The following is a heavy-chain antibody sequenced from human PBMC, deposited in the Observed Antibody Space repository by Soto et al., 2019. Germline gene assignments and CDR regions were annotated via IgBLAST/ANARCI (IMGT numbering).Heavy chain of an antibody. D-gene: IGHD5-18*01. V-gene: IGHV3-33*01. CDR2: IWHDGSNK. J-gene: IGHJ4*02. CDR1: GFTFSNYG. CDR3: ARGNGYSYGYFDY. Sequence: QVQLVESGGGVVQPARSLRLSCAASGFTFSNYGMHWVRQAPGKGLEWVAVIWHDGSNKYYADSVKGRFTISRDNSKNTLYLQMNSLRAEDTAVYYCARGNGYSYGYFDYWGQGTLVTVSS.